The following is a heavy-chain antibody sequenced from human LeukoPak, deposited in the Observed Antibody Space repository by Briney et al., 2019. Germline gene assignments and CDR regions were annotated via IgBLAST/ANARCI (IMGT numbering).Heavy chain of an antibody. Sequence: PSETLSLTCTVSGGSISSSSYYWGWIRQPPGKGLEWIGSIHYSGSTYYNPSLKSRVTISVDTSKNQFSLKLNSVTAADTAVYYCARVTGGYYYYYYMDVWGKGTTVTVSS. J-gene: IGHJ6*03. CDR2: IHYSGST. CDR3: ARVTGGYYYYYYMDV. CDR1: GGSISSSSYY. D-gene: IGHD2-15*01. V-gene: IGHV4-39*01.